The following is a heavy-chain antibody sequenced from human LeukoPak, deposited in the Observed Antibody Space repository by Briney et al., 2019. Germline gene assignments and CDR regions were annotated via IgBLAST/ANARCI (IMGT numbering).Heavy chain of an antibody. CDR2: LWYDGSNK. CDR3: SRGIDGYDSIVDY. J-gene: IGHJ4*02. V-gene: IGHV3-33*01. CDR1: GFTFSSYA. D-gene: IGHD5-24*01. Sequence: GGSLRLSCAASGFTFSSYAMHWVRQAPGKGLEWVAVLWYDGSNKYYADSVKGRFTISRDNSKNTLYLQMNSLRVEDTAVYYCSRGIDGYDSIVDYWGQGTLVTVSS.